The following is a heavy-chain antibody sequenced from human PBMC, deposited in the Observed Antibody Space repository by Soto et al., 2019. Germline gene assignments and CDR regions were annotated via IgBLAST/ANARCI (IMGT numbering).Heavy chain of an antibody. V-gene: IGHV6-1*01. J-gene: IGHJ4*02. CDR3: TGQSVVGAIDY. CDR1: GESVSTNSGA. CDR2: TYYRSKWYN. Sequence: SQTLSLTCXISGESVSTNSGAWNWIRHSPSRGLEWLGRTYYRSKWYNGYAVSVKSGITINPDTSKNQFSLQLSSVTPEDTAVYYCTGQSVVGAIDYWGQGTPVTVSS. D-gene: IGHD2-21*01.